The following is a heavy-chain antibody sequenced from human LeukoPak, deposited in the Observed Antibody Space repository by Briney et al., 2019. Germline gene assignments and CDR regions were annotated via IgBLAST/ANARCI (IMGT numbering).Heavy chain of an antibody. Sequence: ALSLTCTVSGGSISSGGYYWSCIRQHPGKGLEWIGYIYYSGSTYYNPYLKGRDYISVDTSKNQFSMKLSSVTAADTAVYYCAREKLIYGGTRNYFDYWGQGTLVTVSS. CDR1: GGSISSGGYY. J-gene: IGHJ4*02. CDR2: IYYSGST. V-gene: IGHV4-31*03. CDR3: AREKLIYGGTRNYFDY. D-gene: IGHD4-23*01.